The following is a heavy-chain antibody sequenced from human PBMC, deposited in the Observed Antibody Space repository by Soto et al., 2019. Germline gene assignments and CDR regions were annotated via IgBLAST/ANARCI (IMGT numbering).Heavy chain of an antibody. J-gene: IGHJ4*02. V-gene: IGHV3-33*01. CDR1: GFTFSSYG. D-gene: IGHD3-16*02. Sequence: GGSLRLSCAASGFTFSSYGMHWVRQAPGKGLEWVAVIWYDGSNKYYADSVKGRFTISRDNSKNTLYLQMNSLRAEDTAVYYCARDHPLYGPGAFDYWGQGTLVTVSS. CDR2: IWYDGSNK. CDR3: ARDHPLYGPGAFDY.